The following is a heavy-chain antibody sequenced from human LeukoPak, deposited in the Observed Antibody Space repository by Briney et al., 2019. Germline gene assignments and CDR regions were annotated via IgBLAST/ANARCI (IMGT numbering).Heavy chain of an antibody. CDR2: ISSSGSTI. CDR1: GGSFSDDY. CDR3: ARAPGYGAAYYFDY. Sequence: LSLTCAVYGGSFSDDYWNWVRQAPGKGLEWASYISSSGSTIYYADSVKGRFTISRDNSKNTLYLQMNSLRAEDTAVYYCARAPGYGAAYYFDYWGQGTLVTVSS. J-gene: IGHJ4*02. V-gene: IGHV3-11*04. D-gene: IGHD1-1*01.